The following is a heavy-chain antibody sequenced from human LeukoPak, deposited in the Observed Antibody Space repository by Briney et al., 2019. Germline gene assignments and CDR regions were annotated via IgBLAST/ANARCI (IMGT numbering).Heavy chain of an antibody. Sequence: GGSLRLSCAASGFTFSSYAMSWVRQAPGKGLEWVSAISGSGGSTYYADSVKGRFTISRDNSKNTLYLQMNSLRAEDTAVYYCAKYHYDSSGYYTQTFDYWGQGTLVTVSS. V-gene: IGHV3-23*01. D-gene: IGHD3-22*01. CDR1: GFTFSSYA. CDR3: AKYHYDSSGYYTQTFDY. J-gene: IGHJ4*02. CDR2: ISGSGGST.